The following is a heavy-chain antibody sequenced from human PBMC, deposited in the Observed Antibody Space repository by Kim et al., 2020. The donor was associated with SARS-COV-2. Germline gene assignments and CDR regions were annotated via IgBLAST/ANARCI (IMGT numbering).Heavy chain of an antibody. J-gene: IGHJ4*02. CDR3: AHRPSIVGKGGFDY. V-gene: IGHV2-5*02. Sequence: PGKALELLALIFWDDDKRYSPSLKSRLTITKDTSKNQVVLTMTNMDPVDTATYYCAHRPSIVGKGGFDYWGQGTLVTVSS. CDR2: IFWDDDK. D-gene: IGHD1-26*01.